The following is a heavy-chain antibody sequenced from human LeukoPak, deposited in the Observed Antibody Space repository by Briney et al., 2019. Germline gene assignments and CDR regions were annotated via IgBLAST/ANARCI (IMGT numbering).Heavy chain of an antibody. D-gene: IGHD6-19*01. CDR3: ARKPLAVADNYYFDY. CDR1: GGTFSSYA. Sequence: GASVKVSCKASGGTFSSYAISWVRQAPGQGLEWMGGIIPIFGTANYAQKFQGRVTITADEPTSTAYMELSSLRSEDTAVYYCARKPLAVADNYYFDYWGQGTLVTVSS. V-gene: IGHV1-69*13. CDR2: IIPIFGTA. J-gene: IGHJ4*02.